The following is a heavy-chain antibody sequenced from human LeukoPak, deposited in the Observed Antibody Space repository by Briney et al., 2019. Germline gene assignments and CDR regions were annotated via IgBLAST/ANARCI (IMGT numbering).Heavy chain of an antibody. CDR2: INHSGST. CDR3: ARDAVTTVNPFDY. Sequence: PSEILSLTCAVYGGSFSGYYWSWIRQPPGKGLEWIGEINHSGSTNYNPSLKSRVTISVDTSKNQFSLKLSSVTAADTAVYYCARDAVTTVNPFDYWGQGTLVTVSS. D-gene: IGHD4-17*01. CDR1: GGSFSGYY. J-gene: IGHJ4*02. V-gene: IGHV4-34*01.